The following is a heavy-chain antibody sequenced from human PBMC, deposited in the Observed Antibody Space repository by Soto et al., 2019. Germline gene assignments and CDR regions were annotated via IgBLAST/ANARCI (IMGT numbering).Heavy chain of an antibody. J-gene: IGHJ4*02. V-gene: IGHV4-30-2*01. Sequence: PSETLSLTCDVSGGSISSGGYSWSWIRQPPGKGLEWIGYIYHSGSTYYHPSLKSRVTISVDRSKNQFPLELSSVTAADTAVYYCARDFYGSGSIDYWGQGTLVTVSS. CDR1: GGSISSGGYS. CDR2: IYHSGST. D-gene: IGHD3-10*01. CDR3: ARDFYGSGSIDY.